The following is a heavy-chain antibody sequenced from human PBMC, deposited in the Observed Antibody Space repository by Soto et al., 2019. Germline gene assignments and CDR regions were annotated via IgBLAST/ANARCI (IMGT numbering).Heavy chain of an antibody. Sequence: QVQLVQSGAEVKKPGSSVKVSCKASGGTFSSYAISWVRQAPGQGLEWMGGIIPIFGTANYAQKFQGRVTITADASTSTAYMELHRLRSEDTAVYYCAGGNDYYGSGSYYDAFDIWGQGTMVTVSS. CDR2: IIPIFGTA. V-gene: IGHV1-69*01. D-gene: IGHD3-10*01. CDR3: AGGNDYYGSGSYYDAFDI. J-gene: IGHJ3*02. CDR1: GGTFSSYA.